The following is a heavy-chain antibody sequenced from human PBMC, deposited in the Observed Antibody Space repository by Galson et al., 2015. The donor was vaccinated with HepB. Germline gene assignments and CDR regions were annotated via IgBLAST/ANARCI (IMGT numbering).Heavy chain of an antibody. CDR3: ARLRTGTTLSKFDP. Sequence: CAISGDSVSSNSTAWNWIRQSPSRGLEWLGWAYYRSKWYDDYAVSVKSRMTINPDTSKNQFSLQLNSVTPEDTAIYYCARLRTGTTLSKFDPWGQRILVTVSS. CDR2: AYYRSKWYD. J-gene: IGHJ5*02. D-gene: IGHD1-1*01. V-gene: IGHV6-1*01. CDR1: GDSVSSNSTA.